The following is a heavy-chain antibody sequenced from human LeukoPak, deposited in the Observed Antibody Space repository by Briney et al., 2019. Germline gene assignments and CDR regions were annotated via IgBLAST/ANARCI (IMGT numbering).Heavy chain of an antibody. CDR1: GLTFSTHA. CDR2: ISYGGRNK. D-gene: IGHD3-10*01. V-gene: IGHV3-30*04. Sequence: GGSLRLSCTTSGLTFSTHAIHWVRQAPGKGLEWVALISYGGRNKYYADSVKGRFTVSGDNSRNTVYLQMDSLRAEDTAVYYCAKDSDAPYFDYWGQGTLVTVSS. CDR3: AKDSDAPYFDY. J-gene: IGHJ4*02.